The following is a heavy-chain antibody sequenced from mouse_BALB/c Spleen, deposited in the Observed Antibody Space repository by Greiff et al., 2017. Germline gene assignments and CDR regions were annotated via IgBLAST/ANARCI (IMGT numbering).Heavy chain of an antibody. Sequence: VQLQESGAELAKPGASVKMSCKASGYTFTSYWMHWVKQRPGQGLEWIGYINPSTGYTEYNQKFKDKATLTADKSSSTAYMQLSSLTSEDSAVYYCARLRADGYYAMDYWGQGTSVTVSS. CDR2: INPSTGYT. CDR3: ARLRADGYYAMDY. J-gene: IGHJ4*01. D-gene: IGHD2-3*01. V-gene: IGHV1-7*01. CDR1: GYTFTSYW.